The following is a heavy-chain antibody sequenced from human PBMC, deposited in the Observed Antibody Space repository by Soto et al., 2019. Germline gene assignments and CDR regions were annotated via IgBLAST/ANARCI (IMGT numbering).Heavy chain of an antibody. CDR1: GGSISSSSYY. D-gene: IGHD5-12*01. J-gene: IGHJ6*02. CDR3: ARLLRHNYYGMDV. CDR2: IYYSGST. V-gene: IGHV4-39*01. Sequence: QLQLQESGPGLVKPSETLSLTCTVSGGSISSSSYYRGWIRQPPGKGLAWIGSIYYSGSTYYNPSLKSRVTISVDTSKNQFAQKLGSVTAADTAVYYCARLLRHNYYGMDVWGQGTTVTVSS.